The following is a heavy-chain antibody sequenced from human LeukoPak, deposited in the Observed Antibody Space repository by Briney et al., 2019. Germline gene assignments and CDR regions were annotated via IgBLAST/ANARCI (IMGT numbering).Heavy chain of an antibody. Sequence: PGGSLRLFCAASGLTFSSFSFNWVRQGPGKGLEWVSSINTVASYIYYADSVKGRFTISRDNAKNSLYLQMNSLRAEDTGVYYCARLRRNSDKSGFYYYYDYWGQGTLVTVSS. V-gene: IGHV3-21*06. CDR1: GLTFSSFS. CDR3: ARLRRNSDKSGFYYYYDY. CDR2: INTVASYI. D-gene: IGHD3-22*01. J-gene: IGHJ4*02.